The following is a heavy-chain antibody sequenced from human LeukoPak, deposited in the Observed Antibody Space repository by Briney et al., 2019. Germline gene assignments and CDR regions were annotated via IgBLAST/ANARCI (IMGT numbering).Heavy chain of an antibody. CDR3: ARGEVWFDP. V-gene: IGHV3-21*01. J-gene: IGHJ5*02. CDR1: GFTFGSYA. CDR2: ISSSSTYI. Sequence: GGSLRLSCAASGFTFGSYAMNWVRQAPGKGLEWVSSISSSSTYIYYADSMKGRFTISRDNAKNSLYLQMYSLRAEDTAVYYCARGEVWFDPWGQGTLVTVSS.